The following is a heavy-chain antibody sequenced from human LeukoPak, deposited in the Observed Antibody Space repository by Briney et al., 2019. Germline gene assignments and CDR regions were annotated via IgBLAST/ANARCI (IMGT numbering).Heavy chain of an antibody. CDR1: GGSISSYY. J-gene: IGHJ6*03. CDR3: ARVVEDIVVVPAATRKYYYYMDV. V-gene: IGHV4-59*01. CDR2: IYYSGST. Sequence: PSETLSLTCTVSGGSISSYYWSWIRQPAGKGLEWIGYIYYSGSTNYNPSLKSRVTISVDTSKNQFSLKLSSVTAADTAVYYCARVVEDIVVVPAATRKYYYYMDVWGKGTTVTVSS. D-gene: IGHD2-2*01.